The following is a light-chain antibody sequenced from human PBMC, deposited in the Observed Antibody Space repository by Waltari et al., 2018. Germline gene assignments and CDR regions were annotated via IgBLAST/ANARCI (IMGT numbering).Light chain of an antibody. J-gene: IGLJ3*02. CDR3: SSYTVNTTLV. V-gene: IGLV2-14*03. CDR2: DVS. CDR1: SIDIGTYNY. Sequence: QSALTQPASVSGSPGQSITFSCTGTSIDIGTYNYVSWYQSHPGKAPKLMIYDVSKRPSGVSNLFSGSKSGNAASLTISGLQAEDEAYYYCSSYTVNTTLVFGGGTKLTVL.